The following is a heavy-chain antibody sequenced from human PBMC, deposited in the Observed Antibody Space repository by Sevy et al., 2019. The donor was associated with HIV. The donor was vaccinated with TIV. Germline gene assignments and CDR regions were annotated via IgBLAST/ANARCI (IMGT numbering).Heavy chain of an antibody. CDR2: IYSSGST. Sequence: SETLSLTCTVSGGSVRSGSYYWSWIRQPPGKGLEWIGYIYSSGSTISNPSLESRVSISVDTSKNQVSLKLASVTAADTALYYCARSPDSTGYYPAFDIWGQGTMVTVSS. V-gene: IGHV4-61*01. CDR1: GGSVRSGSYY. D-gene: IGHD3-22*01. CDR3: ARSPDSTGYYPAFDI. J-gene: IGHJ3*02.